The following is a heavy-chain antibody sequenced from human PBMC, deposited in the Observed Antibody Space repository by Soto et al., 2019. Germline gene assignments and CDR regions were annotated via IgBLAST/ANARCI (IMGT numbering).Heavy chain of an antibody. CDR2: IYYSGST. D-gene: IGHD3-10*01. CDR3: ARGVTMVRGVIHTPYFDY. J-gene: IGHJ4*02. Sequence: QVQLQESGPGLVKPSQTLSLTCTVSGGSISSGGFYWSWIRQHPGKGLEWIGYIYYSGSTYYNPSLKSRVTISVDTSKNQFSLKLSSVTAADTAVYYCARGVTMVRGVIHTPYFDYWGQGTLVTVSS. V-gene: IGHV4-31*03. CDR1: GGSISSGGFY.